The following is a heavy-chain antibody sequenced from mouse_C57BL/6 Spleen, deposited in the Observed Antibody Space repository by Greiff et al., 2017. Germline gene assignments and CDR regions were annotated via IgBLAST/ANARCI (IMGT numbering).Heavy chain of an antibody. CDR2: IWRGGST. D-gene: IGHD4-1*01. J-gene: IGHJ1*03. CDR1: GFSLTSYG. CDR3: ANLWDVSWYFDV. Sequence: VKLQESGPGLVQPSQSLSITCTVSGFSLTSYGVHWVRQFPGKGLEWLGVIWRGGSTDYNAAFMSRLSITKDNSKSQVFFKMNSLQADDTAIYYCANLWDVSWYFDVWGTGTTVTVSS. V-gene: IGHV2-5*01.